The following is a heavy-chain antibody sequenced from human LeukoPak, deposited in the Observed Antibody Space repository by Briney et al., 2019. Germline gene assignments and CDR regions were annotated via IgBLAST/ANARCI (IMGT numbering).Heavy chain of an antibody. CDR2: ISYSGST. V-gene: IGHV4-39*01. CDR3: ARHRESSGYSPFDY. Sequence: SETLSLTCTVCGGSFSSGTYYWGWIRQPPGKGLEWIGSISYSGSTYYIPSLQSRVTISVDTSKNQFSLKLSSVTAADTAVYYCARHRESSGYSPFDYWAGEPWSPSPQ. J-gene: IGHJ4*02. D-gene: IGHD3-22*01. CDR1: GGSFSSGTYY.